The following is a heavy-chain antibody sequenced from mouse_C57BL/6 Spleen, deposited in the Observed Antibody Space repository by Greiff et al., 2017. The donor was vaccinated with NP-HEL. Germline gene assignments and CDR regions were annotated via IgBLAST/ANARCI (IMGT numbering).Heavy chain of an antibody. V-gene: IGHV1-61*01. CDR2: IYPSDSET. CDR1: GYTFTSYW. Sequence: QVQLKQPGAELVRPGSSVKLSCKASGYTFTSYWMDWVQQRPGQGLEWIGNIYPSDSETHYNQKFKDKATLTVDKSSSTAYMQLSSLTSEDSAVYYCARGTTVVDWYFDVWGTGTTVTVSS. D-gene: IGHD1-1*01. J-gene: IGHJ1*03. CDR3: ARGTTVVDWYFDV.